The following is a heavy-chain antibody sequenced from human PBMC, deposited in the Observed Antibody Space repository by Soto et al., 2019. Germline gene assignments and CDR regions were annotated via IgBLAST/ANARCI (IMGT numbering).Heavy chain of an antibody. CDR3: ARDVNDYGDCRTNWFGP. V-gene: IGHV3-30*03. J-gene: IGHJ5*02. Sequence: QVQLVQSGGGVVQPGTSLRLSCAASGFSFSNYGLHWVRQAPGKGLEWVALISSGGRSEYYADSVKGRFTISRDISKNTLYLQMSSLRPEDTAVYYCARDVNDYGDCRTNWFGPWGQGTLLTVSA. CDR1: GFSFSNYG. CDR2: ISSGGRSE. D-gene: IGHD4-17*01.